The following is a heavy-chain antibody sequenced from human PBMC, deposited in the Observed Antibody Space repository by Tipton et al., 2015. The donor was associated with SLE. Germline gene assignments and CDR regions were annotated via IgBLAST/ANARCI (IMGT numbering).Heavy chain of an antibody. V-gene: IGHV4-59*01. CDR2: IYYSGST. Sequence: LRLSCTGSGGSISSYYWSWIRQPPGKGLEWIGCIYYSGSTNYNPSLKSRVTISVDTSKNQFSLKLSSVTAADTAVYYCARADVVLRLGPDHDAFDIWGQGTMVTVSS. CDR3: ARADVVLRLGPDHDAFDI. D-gene: IGHD2/OR15-2a*01. J-gene: IGHJ3*02. CDR1: GGSISSYY.